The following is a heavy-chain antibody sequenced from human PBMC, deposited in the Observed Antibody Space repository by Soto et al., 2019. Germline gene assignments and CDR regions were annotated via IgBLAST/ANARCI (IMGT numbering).Heavy chain of an antibody. CDR3: ARDQGGSSVYYYGMDV. CDR1: GYTFTGYY. Sequence: VASVKVSCKASGYTFTGYYMHWVRQAPGQGLEWMGWINPNSGGTNYAQKFQGWVTMTRDTSISTAYMELSRLRSDDTAVYYCARDQGGSSVYYYGMDVWGQGTRVTVSS. V-gene: IGHV1-2*04. CDR2: INPNSGGT. J-gene: IGHJ6*02. D-gene: IGHD6-6*01.